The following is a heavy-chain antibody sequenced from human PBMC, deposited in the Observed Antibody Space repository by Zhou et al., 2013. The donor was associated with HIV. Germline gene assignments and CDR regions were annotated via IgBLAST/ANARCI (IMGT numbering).Heavy chain of an antibody. CDR1: GGSFSGYY. D-gene: IGHD3-10*01. CDR3: ARLERSFGMDV. J-gene: IGHJ6*02. Sequence: VQLQQWGAGLLKPSETLSLTCAVYGGSFSGYYWSWIRQPPGKGLEWIGEINHSGSTNYNPSLKSRVTISVDTSKNQFSLKLSSVTAADTAVYYCARLERSFGMDVWGQGTTVTVSS. CDR2: INHSGST. V-gene: IGHV4-34*01.